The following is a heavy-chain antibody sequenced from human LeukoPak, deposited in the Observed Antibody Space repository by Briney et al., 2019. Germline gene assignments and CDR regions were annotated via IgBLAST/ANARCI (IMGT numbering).Heavy chain of an antibody. Sequence: PSETLSLTCTVSGGSISRDYWSWIRQPAGKRLEWIGRIYITGSTNYNPSLKSRVTMSVDTSKNQFSLKLISMTAADTAVYYCARPAYGGGPDAFDIWGQGTMVTVSS. D-gene: IGHD4-23*01. V-gene: IGHV4-4*07. CDR2: IYITGST. J-gene: IGHJ3*02. CDR3: ARPAYGGGPDAFDI. CDR1: GGSISRDY.